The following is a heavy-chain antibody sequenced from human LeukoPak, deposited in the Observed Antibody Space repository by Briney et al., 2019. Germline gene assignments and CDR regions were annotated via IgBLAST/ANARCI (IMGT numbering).Heavy chain of an antibody. Sequence: SETLSLTCTVSGGSIGSSSYYWGWIRQPPGKGLEWIGSIYYSGSTYYNPSLKSRVTISVDTSKNQFSLKLSSVTAADTAVYYCARAQGIFEIGWFDPWGQGTLVTVSS. CDR2: IYYSGST. J-gene: IGHJ5*02. D-gene: IGHD3-3*01. CDR1: GGSIGSSSYY. CDR3: ARAQGIFEIGWFDP. V-gene: IGHV4-39*07.